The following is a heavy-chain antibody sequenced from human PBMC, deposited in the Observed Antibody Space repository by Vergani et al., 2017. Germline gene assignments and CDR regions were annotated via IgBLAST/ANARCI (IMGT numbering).Heavy chain of an antibody. CDR1: GFTFSHYS. V-gene: IGHV4-59*04. Sequence: VQMVESGGGLVKPGGSLRLSCVASGFTFSHYSMNWVRQAPGKGLEWIGSIYYSGSTYYNPSLESRVTMSVDTSKSQFSLKLSSVTAADTAVYYCALKAAKERGHHYYYYMDVWGKGTTVTVSS. J-gene: IGHJ6*03. CDR2: IYYSGST. CDR3: ALKAAKERGHHYYYYMDV. D-gene: IGHD2-15*01.